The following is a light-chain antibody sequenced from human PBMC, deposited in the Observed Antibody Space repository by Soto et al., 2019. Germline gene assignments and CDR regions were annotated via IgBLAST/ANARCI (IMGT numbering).Light chain of an antibody. CDR1: SSDVAAYDF. J-gene: IGLJ1*01. V-gene: IGLV2-8*01. Sequence: QSVLTQPPSASGSPGQSVTISCTGTSSDVAAYDFVSWYQQHPGKAPKLMIYEVSKRPSGVPDRFSGSKSGDTASLTVSGLQVEDEAEYFCFSFTTTSTHVFGTGTKVTVL. CDR3: FSFTTTSTHV. CDR2: EVS.